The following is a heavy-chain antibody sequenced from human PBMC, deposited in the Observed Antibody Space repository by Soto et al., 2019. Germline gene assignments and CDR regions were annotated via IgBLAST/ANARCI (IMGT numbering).Heavy chain of an antibody. J-gene: IGHJ4*02. CDR1: GGSISNYY. Sequence: SETMSLTCTVSGGSISNYYWIWIRQPPGKGLEWIGYIYYTGSTDYNPSLKSRITISADTSKNQFSLHLSSVTAADTAVYYCARGRGGYYYFDYWGQGTLVTVSS. CDR3: ARGRGGYYYFDY. D-gene: IGHD5-18*01. CDR2: IYYTGST. V-gene: IGHV4-59*01.